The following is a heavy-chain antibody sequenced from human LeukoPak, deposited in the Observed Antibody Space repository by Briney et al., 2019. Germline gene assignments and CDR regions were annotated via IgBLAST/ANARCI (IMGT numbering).Heavy chain of an antibody. CDR2: IVVGSGNT. V-gene: IGHV1-58*02. D-gene: IGHD6-19*01. CDR3: AAISSGWYEDY. Sequence: ASVKVSFKASGFTFTSSAMQWVRQARGQRLEWIGWIVVGSGNTNYAQTFQERVTITRDMSTSTAYMELSSLRSEDTAVYYCAAISSGWYEDYWGQGTLVTVSS. CDR1: GFTFTSSA. J-gene: IGHJ4*02.